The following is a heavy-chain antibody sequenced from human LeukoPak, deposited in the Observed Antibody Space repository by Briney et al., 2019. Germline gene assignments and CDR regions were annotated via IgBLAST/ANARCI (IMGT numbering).Heavy chain of an antibody. Sequence: SETLSLTCAVYGGSFSGYYWSWIRQPPGKGLEWIGEINHSGSTNYNPSLKSRVTISVDTSKNQFSLKLSSVTAADTAVYYCASGGGGIVGATTGVYWGQGTLVTVSS. V-gene: IGHV4-34*01. CDR1: GGSFSGYY. CDR3: ASGGGGIVGATTGVY. D-gene: IGHD1-26*01. J-gene: IGHJ4*02. CDR2: INHSGST.